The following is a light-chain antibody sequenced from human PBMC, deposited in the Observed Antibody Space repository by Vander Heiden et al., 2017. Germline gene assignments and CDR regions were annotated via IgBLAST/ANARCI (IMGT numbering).Light chain of an antibody. Sequence: DIQMPHSPSSLSASVGDRVTITCRASQGTRHALGRPQQKPGKGPKRLLHAASSLSLGPRPRFSGSGSATEFTLTISSLQPAAFATSSSRQHSSYPHTFGQGTKMXIK. CDR2: AAS. CDR3: RQHSSYPHT. J-gene: IGKJ2*01. CDR1: QGTRHA. V-gene: IGKV1-17*01.